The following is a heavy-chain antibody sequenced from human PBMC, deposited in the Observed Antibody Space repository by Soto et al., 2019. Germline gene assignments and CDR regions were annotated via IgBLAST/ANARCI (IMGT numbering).Heavy chain of an antibody. J-gene: IGHJ6*02. D-gene: IGHD2-2*01. CDR2: ISGSGGST. V-gene: IGHV3-23*01. CDR1: GFTFSSDA. Sequence: EVQLLESGGGLVQPGGSLRLSCAASGFTFSSDAMSWVRQAPGKGLEWVSAISGSGGSTYYADSVKGRFTISRDNSKNTLYLQMNSLRAEDTAVYYCAKDLDIVVVPAAMVHYGMDVWGQGTTVTVSS. CDR3: AKDLDIVVVPAAMVHYGMDV.